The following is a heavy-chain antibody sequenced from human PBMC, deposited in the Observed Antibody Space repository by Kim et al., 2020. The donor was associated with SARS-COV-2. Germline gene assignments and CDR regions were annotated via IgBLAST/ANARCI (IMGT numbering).Heavy chain of an antibody. Sequence: GGSLRLSCAASGFTFSSYAMHWVRQAPGKGLEWVAVISYDGSNKYYADSVKGRFTISRDNSKNTLYLQMNSLRAEDTAVYYCAREELDCSSTSCLPAAF. CDR3: AREELDCSSTSCLPAAF. V-gene: IGHV3-30*04. CDR2: ISYDGSNK. J-gene: IGHJ3*01. CDR1: GFTFSSYA. D-gene: IGHD2-2*01.